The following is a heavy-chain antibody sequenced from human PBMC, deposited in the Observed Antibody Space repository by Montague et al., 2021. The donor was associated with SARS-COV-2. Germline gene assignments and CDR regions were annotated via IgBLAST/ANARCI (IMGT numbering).Heavy chain of an antibody. V-gene: IGHV3-74*01. Sequence: SLRLSCAASGFTSSSYWMRWVRQVPGRGLEWVSRIKPDGTSTNYAASVQGRFTISRDNAKNTLSLQMNILRAEDTAIYYCVRPRWFGDSDYYFDSWGQGTLVTVSS. CDR2: IKPDGTST. J-gene: IGHJ4*02. D-gene: IGHD3-10*01. CDR1: GFTSSSYW. CDR3: VRPRWFGDSDYYFDS.